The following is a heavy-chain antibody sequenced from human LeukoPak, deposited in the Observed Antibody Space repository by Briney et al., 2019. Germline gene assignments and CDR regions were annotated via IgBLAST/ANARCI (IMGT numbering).Heavy chain of an antibody. D-gene: IGHD3-9*01. CDR3: ARVSTSGYRDWLDP. CDR2: IYPKSGGT. CDR1: GYTFADYY. V-gene: IGHV1-2*02. Sequence: ASVKVSCKTSGYTFADYYIHWVRQAPGQGLEWMGWIYPKSGGTNSAQRFQGRVTMTRDTSISTAYMELSRLRFDDTAVYYCARVSTSGYRDWLDPWGQGTLVTVSS. J-gene: IGHJ5*02.